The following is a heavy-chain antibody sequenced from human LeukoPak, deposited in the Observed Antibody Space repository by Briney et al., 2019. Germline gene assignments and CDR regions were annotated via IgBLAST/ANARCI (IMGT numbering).Heavy chain of an antibody. J-gene: IGHJ4*02. Sequence: PGGSLRRSCAASGFTFSSYGMHWVRQAPGKGLEWVAFIRYHGSDKYYADSVKGRFTISRDNSKNTLYLQMNSLRAEDTAIYYCAKDLTTVTTQGDYWGQGTPVTVSS. CDR3: AKDLTTVTTQGDY. V-gene: IGHV3-30*02. CDR2: IRYHGSDK. D-gene: IGHD4-17*01. CDR1: GFTFSSYG.